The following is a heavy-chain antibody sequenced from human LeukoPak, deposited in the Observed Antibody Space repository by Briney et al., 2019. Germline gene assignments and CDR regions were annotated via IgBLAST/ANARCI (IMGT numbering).Heavy chain of an antibody. CDR1: GFTFSNAW. CDR3: TTAPPHGPPDY. J-gene: IGHJ4*02. Sequence: GGSLRLSCAASGFTFSNAWMSWVRQAPGKGLEWVGRIKSKTDGGTTDYAAPVKGRFTISRDDSKNTLYLQMNSLKTEDTAVYYSTTAPPHGPPDYWGQGTLVTVSS. CDR2: IKSKTDGGTT. V-gene: IGHV3-15*01.